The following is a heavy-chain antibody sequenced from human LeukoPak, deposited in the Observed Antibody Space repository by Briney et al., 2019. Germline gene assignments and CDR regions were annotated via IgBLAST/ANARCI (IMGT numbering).Heavy chain of an antibody. J-gene: IGHJ6*02. CDR2: ISSSSSTI. D-gene: IGHD3-16*02. CDR1: GFTFSSYS. CDR3: ARDFRLGELSSAHYGMDV. Sequence: GGSLRLSCAASGFTFSSYSMNWVRQAPGKGLEWVSYISSSSSTIYYADSVKGRFTISRDNAKNSLYLQMNSLRAEDTAVYYCARDFRLGELSSAHYGMDVWGQGTTVTVSS. V-gene: IGHV3-48*04.